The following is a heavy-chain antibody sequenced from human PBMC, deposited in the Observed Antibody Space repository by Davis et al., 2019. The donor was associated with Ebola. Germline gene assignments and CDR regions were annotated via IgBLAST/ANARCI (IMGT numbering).Heavy chain of an antibody. Sequence: MPSEPLSLTFALSGGSISSSSYYWGWIRQPPGKGLEWIGSIYYSGSTYYNPSIKSRATISVDTSKTQFSLKLSSVAAADTAVYYCARLLLAQLQAFDYWGQGTLVTVSS. D-gene: IGHD2-15*01. CDR3: ARLLLAQLQAFDY. CDR2: IYYSGST. J-gene: IGHJ4*02. CDR1: GGSISSSSYY. V-gene: IGHV4-39*01.